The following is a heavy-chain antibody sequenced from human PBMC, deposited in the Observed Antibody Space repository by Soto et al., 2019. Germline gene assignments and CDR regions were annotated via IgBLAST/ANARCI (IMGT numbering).Heavy chain of an antibody. Sequence: QVQLQQWGAGLLKPSETLSLTCAVYGGSFSGYYWSWIRQPPGKGLEWIGEINHSGSTNYNPSLKSRVTISVDTSKNQFSLKLSSVTAADTAVYYCARGRGFGEFFLSYWGQGTLVTVSS. CDR1: GGSFSGYY. V-gene: IGHV4-34*01. D-gene: IGHD3-10*01. J-gene: IGHJ4*02. CDR2: INHSGST. CDR3: ARGRGFGEFFLSY.